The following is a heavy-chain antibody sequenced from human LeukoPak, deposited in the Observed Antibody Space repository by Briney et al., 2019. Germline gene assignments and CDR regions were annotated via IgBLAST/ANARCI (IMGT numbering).Heavy chain of an antibody. CDR2: IYSGGST. J-gene: IGHJ4*02. CDR3: AKGKIAAAGTFY. V-gene: IGHV3-53*01. Sequence: GGSLRLSCAASGFTFSSNYMSWVRQAPGKGLEWVSVIYSGGSTYYADSVKGRFTISRDNSKNTLYLQMNSLRAEDTAVYYCAKGKIAAAGTFYWGQGTLVTVSS. D-gene: IGHD6-13*01. CDR1: GFTFSSNY.